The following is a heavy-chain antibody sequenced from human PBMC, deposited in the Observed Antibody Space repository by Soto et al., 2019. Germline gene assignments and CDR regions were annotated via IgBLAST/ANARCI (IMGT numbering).Heavy chain of an antibody. CDR1: GCTFSSYA. CDR3: ARGRPGRYCSGGSCETNWFDP. J-gene: IGHJ5*02. V-gene: IGHV1-69*13. CDR2: IIPIFGTA. D-gene: IGHD2-15*01. Sequence: SVKVSCKASGCTFSSYAISWVRQAPGQGREWMGGIIPIFGTANYAQKFQGRVTITADESTSTAYMELSSLRSEDTAVYYCARGRPGRYCSGGSCETNWFDPWGQGTLVTVSS.